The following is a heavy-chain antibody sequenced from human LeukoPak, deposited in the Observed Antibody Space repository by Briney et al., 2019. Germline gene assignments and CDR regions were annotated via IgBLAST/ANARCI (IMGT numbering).Heavy chain of an antibody. Sequence: GPVEASCNAFGYTCSSYDITWVRQATRHGLECRGWMNPNSGNTGYAQKFQGRVTMTRNTSISTAYMELSSLRSEDTAVYYCARASITMVRGVIKAFLGYWGQGTLVTVSS. CDR3: ARASITMVRGVIKAFLGY. D-gene: IGHD3-10*01. CDR2: MNPNSGNT. J-gene: IGHJ4*02. V-gene: IGHV1-8*01. CDR1: GYTCSSYD.